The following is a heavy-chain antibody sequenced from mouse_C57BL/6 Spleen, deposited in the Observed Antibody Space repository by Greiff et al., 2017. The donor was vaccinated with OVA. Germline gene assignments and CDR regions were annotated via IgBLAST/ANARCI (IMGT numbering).Heavy chain of an antibody. CDR2: INPSSGYT. D-gene: IGHD3-1*01. V-gene: IGHV1-4*01. Sequence: VKLVESGAELARPGASVKMSCKASGYTFTSYTMHWVKQRPGQGLEWIGYINPSSGYTKYNQKFKDKATLTADKSSSTAYMQLSSLTSEDSAVYYCARSGGLAYYFDYWGQGTTLTVSS. J-gene: IGHJ2*01. CDR3: ARSGGLAYYFDY. CDR1: GYTFTSYT.